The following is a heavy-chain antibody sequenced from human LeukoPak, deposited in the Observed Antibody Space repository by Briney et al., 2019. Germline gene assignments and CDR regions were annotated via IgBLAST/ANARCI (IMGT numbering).Heavy chain of an antibody. CDR2: IGSSSSYI. V-gene: IGHV3-21*01. CDR3: ARDTVTTGAY. J-gene: IGHJ4*02. CDR1: GFTFSSYS. Sequence: GGSLRLSCAASGFTFSSYSMNWVRQAPGKGLEWVSSIGSSSSYIYYADSVKGRFTISRDNAKNSLYLQMNSLRAEDTAVYYCARDTVTTGAYWGQGTLVTVSS. D-gene: IGHD4-17*01.